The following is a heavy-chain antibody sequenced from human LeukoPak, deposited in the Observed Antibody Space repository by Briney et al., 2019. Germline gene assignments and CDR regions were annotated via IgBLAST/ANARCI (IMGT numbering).Heavy chain of an antibody. CDR2: INFDGSST. Sequence: PGGSLRLSCAASGFILSSYWLHWVRQVPGKGLVWVSRINFDGSSTNYADSVKGRFTISRDNSKNTLYLQMNSLRAEDTAVYYCARLYDYVWGSYRYLDYWGQGTLVTVSS. V-gene: IGHV3-74*01. D-gene: IGHD3-16*02. CDR3: ARLYDYVWGSYRYLDY. J-gene: IGHJ4*02. CDR1: GFILSSYW.